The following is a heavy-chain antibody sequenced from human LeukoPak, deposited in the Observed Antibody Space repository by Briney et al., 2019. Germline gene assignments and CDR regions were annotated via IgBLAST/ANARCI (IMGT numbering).Heavy chain of an antibody. CDR1: GFSFSSYW. Sequence: GGSLRLSCAASGFSFSSYWMIWVRQAPGKGLEWVANIKQDGSEKYYVDSVKGRFTISRDNAKNSLYLQMNSLRAEDTALYYCASSRDYYDSSGYPPFDYWGQGTLVTVSS. CDR2: IKQDGSEK. CDR3: ASSRDYYDSSGYPPFDY. V-gene: IGHV3-7*03. D-gene: IGHD3-22*01. J-gene: IGHJ4*02.